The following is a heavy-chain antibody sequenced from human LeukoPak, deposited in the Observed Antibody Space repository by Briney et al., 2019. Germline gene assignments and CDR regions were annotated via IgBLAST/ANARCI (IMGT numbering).Heavy chain of an antibody. V-gene: IGHV3-7*01. D-gene: IGHD6-25*01. CDR1: GFTSSRHW. J-gene: IGHJ4*02. CDR3: AIAAGWELGY. CDR2: IKEDASEE. Sequence: PGGSQRLSCAVSGFTSSRHWMSWVRQTPEKGLEWVANIKEDASEENYVDSVKGRFTISRDNAKNSLYLQMNSLRAEDTAVYYCAIAAGWELGYWGQGTLVTVSS.